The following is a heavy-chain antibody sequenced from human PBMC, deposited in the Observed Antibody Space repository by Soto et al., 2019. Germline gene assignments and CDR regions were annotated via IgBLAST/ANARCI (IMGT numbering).Heavy chain of an antibody. CDR3: AKRFYCSGGSWCVSGAFDI. V-gene: IGHV3-23*01. CDR2: ISGSGGST. CDR1: GFTFSSYA. J-gene: IGHJ3*02. D-gene: IGHD2-15*01. Sequence: GGSLRLSCAASGFTFSSYAMSWVRQAPGKGLEWVSAISGSGGSTYYADSVKGRFTISRDNSKNTLYLQMNSLRAEDTAVYYCAKRFYCSGGSWCVSGAFDIWGQGTMVTVSS.